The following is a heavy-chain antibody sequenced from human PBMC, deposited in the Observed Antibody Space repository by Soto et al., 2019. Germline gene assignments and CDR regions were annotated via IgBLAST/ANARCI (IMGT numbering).Heavy chain of an antibody. V-gene: IGHV3-9*01. D-gene: IGHD3-3*01. CDR2: INWNSGNI. J-gene: IGHJ3*02. CDR1: GFSFDDYA. CDR3: AKDTSTYYDFWSGLTRHAFDN. Sequence: EVQLVESGGGLVQPGRSLRLSCAASGFSFDDYAMHWVRQAPGKGLEWVAGINWNSGNIVYADSVKGRFTISRDNAKNSLYLQMNSLRVEDTALYYCAKDTSTYYDFWSGLTRHAFDNWGQGTMVTVSS.